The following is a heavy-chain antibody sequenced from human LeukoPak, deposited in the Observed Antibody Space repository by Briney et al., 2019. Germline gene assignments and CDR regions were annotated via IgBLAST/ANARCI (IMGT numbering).Heavy chain of an antibody. J-gene: IGHJ4*02. D-gene: IGHD3-22*01. CDR2: IYPGDSDT. CDR1: GYSFTNHW. Sequence: GESLKISCKGSGYSFTNHWIGWVRQMPGKGLEWMGIIYPGDSDTRYSPSFQGQVTISADKSISTAFLQWSSLKASDTAMYYCARCDYYDSSAYYFRGQGTLVTVSS. V-gene: IGHV5-51*01. CDR3: ARCDYYDSSAYYF.